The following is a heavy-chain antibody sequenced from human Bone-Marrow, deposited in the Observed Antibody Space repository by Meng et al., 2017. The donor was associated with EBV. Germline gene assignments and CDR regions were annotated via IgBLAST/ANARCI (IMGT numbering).Heavy chain of an antibody. CDR1: GYMFSTYG. CDR3: ARIGRFCGGDCYADY. D-gene: IGHD2-21*01. CDR2: IRAYSGKT. V-gene: IGHV1-18*01. J-gene: IGHJ4*02. Sequence: VPVVQSGAEGEKPGASVTVSCKTSGYMFSTYGISWVRQAPGEGPEWMGWIRAYSGKTIYAQKFKGRVTMTTDNSTSTAYMELRSLRFDDTAVYYCARIGRFCGGDCYADYWGQGTLVTVSS.